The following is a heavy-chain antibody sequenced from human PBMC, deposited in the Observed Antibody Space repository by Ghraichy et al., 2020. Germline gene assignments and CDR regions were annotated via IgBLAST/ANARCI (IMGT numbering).Heavy chain of an antibody. CDR2: ITSSGGST. Sequence: LSLTCAASGFTFSSYAMSWVRQAPGKGLEWVSAITSSGGSTYYADSVKGRFTISRDNSKNTLYLQMNSLRADDTAVYYCAKDTASGYYRNWFDPWGQGTLVTVSS. D-gene: IGHD3-22*01. CDR3: AKDTASGYYRNWFDP. V-gene: IGHV3-23*01. CDR1: GFTFSSYA. J-gene: IGHJ5*02.